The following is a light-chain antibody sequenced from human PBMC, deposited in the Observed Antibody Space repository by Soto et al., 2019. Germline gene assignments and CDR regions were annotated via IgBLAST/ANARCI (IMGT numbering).Light chain of an antibody. Sequence: EIVMTQSPATLSVAPGERVTISCRASQGMSRKFARYQHKPGQAPRLLISGVSTGATGTPARFSGSGSGNEFTLTINSLQSKDCAIYYCQQYHTWPITCGGGTKVEIK. V-gene: IGKV3-15*01. J-gene: IGKJ4*01. CDR2: GVS. CDR3: QQYHTWPIT. CDR1: QGMSRK.